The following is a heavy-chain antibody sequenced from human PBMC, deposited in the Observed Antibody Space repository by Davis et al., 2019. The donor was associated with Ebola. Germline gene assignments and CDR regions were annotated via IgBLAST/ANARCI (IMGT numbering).Heavy chain of an antibody. Sequence: GESLKISCAASGFTFSSHWMHWVRQAPGKGLVWVSRINSDGSSTSYADSVKGRFTISRDNARDSLYLQMDSLRVEDTAIYYCARDAFSLSRYDTEDHWGQGALVTVSS. D-gene: IGHD3-22*01. V-gene: IGHV3-74*01. CDR1: GFTFSSHW. J-gene: IGHJ4*02. CDR3: ARDAFSLSRYDTEDH. CDR2: INSDGSST.